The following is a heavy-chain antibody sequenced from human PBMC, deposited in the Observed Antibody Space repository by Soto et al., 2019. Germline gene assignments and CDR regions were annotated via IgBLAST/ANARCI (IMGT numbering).Heavy chain of an antibody. D-gene: IGHD4-17*01. CDR1: GYTFTSYG. CDR3: ARTPSFTVTTWSGAFDI. J-gene: IGHJ3*02. Sequence: ASVNVSCKASGYTFTSYGISWVRQAPGQGLEWMGWISAYNGNTNYAQKLQGRVTMTTDTSTSTAYMELRSLRSDDTAVYYCARTPSFTVTTWSGAFDIWGQGTMVTVSS. CDR2: ISAYNGNT. V-gene: IGHV1-18*01.